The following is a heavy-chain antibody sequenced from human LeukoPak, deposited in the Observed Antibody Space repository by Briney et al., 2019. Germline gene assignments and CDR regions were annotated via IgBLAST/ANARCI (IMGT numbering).Heavy chain of an antibody. D-gene: IGHD2-2*01. CDR3: ARVYCSSTSCYQVYGMDV. Sequence: SVKVSCKASGGTFSSYAISWVRQDPGQGLEWMGRIIPILGIANYAQKFQGRVTITADKSTSTAYMELSSLRSEDTAVYYCARVYCSSTSCYQVYGMDVWGQGTTATVSS. J-gene: IGHJ6*02. CDR2: IIPILGIA. CDR1: GGTFSSYA. V-gene: IGHV1-69*04.